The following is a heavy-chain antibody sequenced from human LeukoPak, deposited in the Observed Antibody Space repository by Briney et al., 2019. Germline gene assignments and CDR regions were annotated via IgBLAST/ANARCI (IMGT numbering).Heavy chain of an antibody. CDR3: ARDLMVRGGYYYGMDV. Sequence: SETLSLTCTVSGGSVSSGSFDWSWIRQPPGKGLEWIGYIYYSGSTNYNPSLKSRVTILVDTSKNQFSLKLSSVTAADTAVYYCARDLMVRGGYYYGMDVWGQGTTVTVSS. CDR2: IYYSGST. J-gene: IGHJ6*02. V-gene: IGHV4-61*01. CDR1: GGSVSSGSFD. D-gene: IGHD3-10*01.